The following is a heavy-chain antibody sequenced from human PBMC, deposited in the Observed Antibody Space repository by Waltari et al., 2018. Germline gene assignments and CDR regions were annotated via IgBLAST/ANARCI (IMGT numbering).Heavy chain of an antibody. CDR3: ARGGYYDSSGYYFFDY. J-gene: IGHJ4*02. CDR1: GGSISSGDYY. V-gene: IGHV4-30-4*08. D-gene: IGHD3-22*01. CDR2: IYYSGST. Sequence: QVQLQESGPGLVKPSQTLSLTCTVSGGSISSGDYYWSWIRQPPGKGLEWIGYIYYSGSTYYNPSLKSRVTISVDTSKNQFSLKLSSVTAADTAVYYCARGGYYDSSGYYFFDYWGQGTLVTVSS.